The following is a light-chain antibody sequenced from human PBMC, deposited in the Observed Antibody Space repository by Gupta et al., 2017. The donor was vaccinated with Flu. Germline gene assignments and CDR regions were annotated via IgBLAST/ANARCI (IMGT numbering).Light chain of an antibody. V-gene: IGKV3-15*01. Sequence: SPATLSVSPGERATLACRASQSVSSNLAWYQQKPGQAPRLLIYGASTRATGIAARFSGSGSGTEFTLTISSLQSEDFAVYYCQQYNNWPLFGPGTKVDIK. J-gene: IGKJ3*01. CDR1: QSVSSN. CDR3: QQYNNWPL. CDR2: GAS.